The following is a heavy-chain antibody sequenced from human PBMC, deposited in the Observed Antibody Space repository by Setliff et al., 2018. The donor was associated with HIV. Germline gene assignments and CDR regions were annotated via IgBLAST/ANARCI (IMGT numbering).Heavy chain of an antibody. CDR3: AARPGVDSSGYYDYYYMDV. V-gene: IGHV1-58*02. CDR2: IVVGSGNT. CDR1: GFTFNTSA. D-gene: IGHD3-22*01. J-gene: IGHJ6*03. Sequence: SVKVSCKASGFTFNTSAIQCVRQARGRRLEWIGWIVVGSGNTNYAQKFQERVTITRDMSTSTSYMELNKLRSEDTAVYYCAARPGVDSSGYYDYYYMDVWAKGTTVTVSS.